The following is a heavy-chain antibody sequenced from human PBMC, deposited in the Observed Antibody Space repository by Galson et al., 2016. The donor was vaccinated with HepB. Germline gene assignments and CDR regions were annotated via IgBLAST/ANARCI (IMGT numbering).Heavy chain of an antibody. V-gene: IGHV3-23*01. Sequence: SLRLSCAASGFSFSNSGMSWVRLAPGRGLEWVSGITRSGDATRYADFVKGRFTISRDNSKNTLYLYMNNLTAGDTAIYYCGKHGGFDYWGQGALVTVSS. CDR2: ITRSGDAT. J-gene: IGHJ4*02. D-gene: IGHD3-16*01. CDR1: GFSFSNSG. CDR3: GKHGGFDY.